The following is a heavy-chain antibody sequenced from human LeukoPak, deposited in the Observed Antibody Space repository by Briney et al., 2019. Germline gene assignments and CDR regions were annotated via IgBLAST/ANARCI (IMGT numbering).Heavy chain of an antibody. Sequence: SVKVSCKASGGTFSSYAISWVRQAPGQGLEWMGGIIPIFGTANYAQKFQGRVTITADKSTSTAYMELSSLRSGDTAVYYCARVFLNNWNDWAYFDYWGQGTLVTVSS. V-gene: IGHV1-69*06. J-gene: IGHJ4*02. CDR2: IIPIFGTA. CDR3: ARVFLNNWNDWAYFDY. D-gene: IGHD1-20*01. CDR1: GGTFSSYA.